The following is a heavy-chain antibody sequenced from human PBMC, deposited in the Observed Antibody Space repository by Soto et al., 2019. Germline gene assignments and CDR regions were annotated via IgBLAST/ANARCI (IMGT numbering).Heavy chain of an antibody. V-gene: IGHV3-23*01. CDR1: GFTFSSYA. CDR3: AKAPGPYSYGYYFDY. J-gene: IGHJ4*02. D-gene: IGHD5-18*01. CDR2: ISGSGGST. Sequence: GGSLRLSCAASGFTFSSYAMSWVRQAPGKGLEWVSAISGSGGSTYYADSVKGRFTISRDNSKNTLYLQMNSLRAEDTAVYYCAKAPGPYSYGYYFDYWGQGTLVTVSS.